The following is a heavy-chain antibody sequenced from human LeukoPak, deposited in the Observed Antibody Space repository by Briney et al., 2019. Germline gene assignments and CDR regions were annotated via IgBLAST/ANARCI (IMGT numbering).Heavy chain of an antibody. CDR1: GGSLSHSSSYY. J-gene: IGHJ6*02. D-gene: IGHD5-18*01. V-gene: IGHV4-39*01. CDR2: VYYSGNT. CDR3: ARFRQLWSAGMDV. Sequence: SETLSLTCTVSGGSLSHSSSYYWAWIRQPPGKGLEWIGNVYYSGNTYYNPSFKSRVTISVDTSKNQFSLKLSSVTAADTAVYYCARFRQLWSAGMDVWGQGTTVTVSS.